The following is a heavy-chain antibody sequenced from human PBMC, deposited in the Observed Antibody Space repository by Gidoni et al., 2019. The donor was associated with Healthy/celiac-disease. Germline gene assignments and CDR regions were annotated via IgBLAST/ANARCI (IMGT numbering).Heavy chain of an antibody. CDR1: GCTFRSYA. J-gene: IGHJ4*02. Sequence: QVQLVASGGGVVQPGRSLRLSCAADGCTFRSYAMHWVRQAPGKGLEWVAVISYDGSNKYYADSVKGRFTISRDNSKNTLYLQMNSLRAEDTAVYYCARDTVMITFGGVIVKWGQGTLVTVSS. CDR3: ARDTVMITFGGVIVK. D-gene: IGHD3-16*02. CDR2: ISYDGSNK. V-gene: IGHV3-30-3*01.